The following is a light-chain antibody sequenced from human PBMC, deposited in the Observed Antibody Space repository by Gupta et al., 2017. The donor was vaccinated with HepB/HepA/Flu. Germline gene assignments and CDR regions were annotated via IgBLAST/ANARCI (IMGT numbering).Light chain of an antibody. J-gene: IGKJ2*01. CDR2: GAS. V-gene: IGKV3-20*01. CDR1: HSISSSY. Sequence: IVLTQSPGTLSLSPGERATLSCRASHSISSSYLAWYQQKPGQAPRPLIYGASSRATGISDRFSGSGSGTDFTLTISRLEPEDFAVYYCQQYGSSPMYTFGQGTKLEIK. CDR3: QQYGSSPMYT.